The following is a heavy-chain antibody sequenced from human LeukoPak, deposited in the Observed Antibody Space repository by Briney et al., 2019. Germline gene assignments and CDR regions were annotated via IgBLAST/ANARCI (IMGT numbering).Heavy chain of an antibody. CDR3: ARGPMTTVTTLFGDESVPFDY. D-gene: IGHD4-17*01. CDR1: GGSISGGGYS. J-gene: IGHJ4*02. CDR2: TYHSGST. V-gene: IGHV4-30-2*01. Sequence: PSETLSLTCAVSGGSISGGGYSGSWIRQPPGKGLEWIGYTYHSGSTYYNPSLKSRVTISVDRSKNQFSLKLSSVTAADTAVYYCARGPMTTVTTLFGDESVPFDYWGQGTLVTVSS.